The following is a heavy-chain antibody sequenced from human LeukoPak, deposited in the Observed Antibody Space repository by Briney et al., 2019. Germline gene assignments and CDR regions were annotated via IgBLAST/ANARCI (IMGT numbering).Heavy chain of an antibody. Sequence: PGGSLRLSCAASGFTFSDYYMSWIRQAPGKGREWVSYISSSGSTIYYADSVKGRFTISRGNAKNPLYLQMNSLRTEDTALSYCGRRYVGYSYFDDWGQGTLVTVSS. CDR3: GRRYVGYSYFDD. CDR1: GFTFSDYY. CDR2: ISSSGSTI. D-gene: IGHD4-23*01. J-gene: IGHJ4*02. V-gene: IGHV3-11*04.